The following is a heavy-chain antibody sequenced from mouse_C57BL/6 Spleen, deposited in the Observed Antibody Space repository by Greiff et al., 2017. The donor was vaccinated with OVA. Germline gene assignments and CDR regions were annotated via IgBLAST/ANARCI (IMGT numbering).Heavy chain of an antibody. D-gene: IGHD1-1*01. Sequence: QVQLQQPGAELVKPGASVKLSCKASGYTFTSYWMHWVKQRPGQGLEWIGMIHPNSGSTNYNEKFKSKATLTVDKSSSTAYMQLSSLTSEDSAVYYCARSEVVAWFAYWGQGTLVTVSA. CDR2: IHPNSGST. V-gene: IGHV1-64*01. CDR3: ARSEVVAWFAY. CDR1: GYTFTSYW. J-gene: IGHJ3*01.